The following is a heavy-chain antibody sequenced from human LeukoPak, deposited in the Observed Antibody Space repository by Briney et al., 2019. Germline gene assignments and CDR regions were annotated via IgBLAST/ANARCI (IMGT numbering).Heavy chain of an antibody. J-gene: IGHJ4*02. Sequence: GGSLRLSCAASGFTFSSYAMSWVRQAPGKGLEWVAVISYDGSNKYYADSVKGRFTISRDNSKNTLYLQMNSLRAEDTAVYYCAKDQNSHFDYWGQGTLVTVSS. D-gene: IGHD2/OR15-2a*01. CDR1: GFTFSSYA. CDR3: AKDQNSHFDY. V-gene: IGHV3-30*18. CDR2: ISYDGSNK.